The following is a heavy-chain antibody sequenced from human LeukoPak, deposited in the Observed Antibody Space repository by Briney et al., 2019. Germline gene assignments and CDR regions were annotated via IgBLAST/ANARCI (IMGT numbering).Heavy chain of an antibody. J-gene: IGHJ4*02. CDR3: AREAVGWDYFDY. CDR2: IHTSGST. Sequence: SQTLSLTCTVSGGSISSGSYYWSWIRQPAGKGLEWIGRIHTSGSTNYNPSLKSRVTISVDTSKNQFSLKLSSVTAADTAVYYCAREAVGWDYFDYWGQGTLVTVSS. V-gene: IGHV4-61*02. CDR1: GGSISSGSYY. D-gene: IGHD2-15*01.